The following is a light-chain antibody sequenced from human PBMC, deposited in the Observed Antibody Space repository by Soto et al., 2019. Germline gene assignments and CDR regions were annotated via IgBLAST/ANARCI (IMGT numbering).Light chain of an antibody. J-gene: IGLJ2*01. CDR2: EVS. Sequence: QSALTQPASVSGSPGQSITISCTGSTSDVGAYNYVSWYKHHPGQAPQLMIYEVSKRPSGVPDRFSGSKSGNTASLTVSGLQVEDEADYYCSSFEASNNLLFGGGTKLTVL. V-gene: IGLV2-8*01. CDR1: TSDVGAYNY. CDR3: SSFEASNNLL.